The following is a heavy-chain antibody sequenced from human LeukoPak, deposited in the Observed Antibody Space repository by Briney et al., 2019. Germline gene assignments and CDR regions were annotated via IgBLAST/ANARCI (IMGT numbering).Heavy chain of an antibody. CDR2: FIPIFGTA. J-gene: IGHJ6*03. Sequence: SVKVSCKASGGTFSSYAISWVRQAPGQGLEWMGGFIPIFGTANYAQKFQGRVTITADESTSTAYMELSSLRSEDTAVYYCARPVAGTSYYYMDVWGKGTTVTVSS. CDR3: ARPVAGTSYYYMDV. V-gene: IGHV1-69*13. CDR1: GGTFSSYA. D-gene: IGHD6-19*01.